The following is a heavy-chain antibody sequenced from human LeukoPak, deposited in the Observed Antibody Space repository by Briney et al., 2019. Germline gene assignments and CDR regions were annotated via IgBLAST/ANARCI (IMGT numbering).Heavy chain of an antibody. CDR2: INQGGSEK. Sequence: GGSLRLSCTASGFTFNSHWMGWVRQAPGKGLEWLANINQGGSEKYYVDSVKGQFTISRDNAKNSLYLQMNSLRAEDTAVYYCARDMVPAGIAFDYWGQGALVTVSS. CDR3: ARDMVPAGIAFDY. D-gene: IGHD2-2*01. J-gene: IGHJ4*02. V-gene: IGHV3-7*03. CDR1: GFTFNSHW.